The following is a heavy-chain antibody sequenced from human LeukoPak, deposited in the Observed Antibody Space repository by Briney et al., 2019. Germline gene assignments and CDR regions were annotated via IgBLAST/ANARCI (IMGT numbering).Heavy chain of an antibody. V-gene: IGHV3-23*02. CDR3: AKGTGGSGWKPLDY. CDR1: GFTFSSYA. D-gene: IGHD2-8*02. CDR2: ISGSGEST. Sequence: PGGSLRLSCAASGFTFSSYAMSWVRQAPGKGLEWVSAISGSGESTYYVDSVKGRFTISRDNSKNTLYLQMKSLRAEDTAVYYCAKGTGGSGWKPLDYWGQGTLVTVSA. J-gene: IGHJ4*02.